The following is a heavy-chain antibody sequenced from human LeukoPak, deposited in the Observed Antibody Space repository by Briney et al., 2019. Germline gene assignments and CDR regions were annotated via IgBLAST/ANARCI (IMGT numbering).Heavy chain of an antibody. CDR2: IYYSGST. CDR3: ARARYDFWSGEDQYYFDY. J-gene: IGHJ4*02. CDR1: GGSISSYY. D-gene: IGHD3-3*01. Sequence: SETLSLTCTVSGGSISSYYWSWIRQPPGKGLEWIGYIYYSGSTYYNPSLKSRVTISVDTSKNQFSLKLSSVTAADTAVYYCARARYDFWSGEDQYYFDYWGQGTLVTVSS. V-gene: IGHV4-59*12.